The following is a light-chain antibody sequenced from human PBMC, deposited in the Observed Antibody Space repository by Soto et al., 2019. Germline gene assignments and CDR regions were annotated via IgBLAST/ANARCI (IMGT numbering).Light chain of an antibody. J-gene: IGKJ1*01. CDR2: TAS. CDR1: QSISWY. CDR3: QQSFSTLWT. V-gene: IGKV1-39*01. Sequence: DIQMTQSPSSLSASVGDRVTITCRASQSISWYLNWYQQKPGKAPKLLIYTASSLQSGVPSRFSGSGSGTDFTLTITSLQPEDFATYYCQQSFSTLWTFGRGTKVEIK.